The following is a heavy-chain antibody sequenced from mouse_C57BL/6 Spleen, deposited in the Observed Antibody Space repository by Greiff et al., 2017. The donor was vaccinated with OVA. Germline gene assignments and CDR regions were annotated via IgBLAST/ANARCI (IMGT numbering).Heavy chain of an antibody. V-gene: IGHV5-17*01. CDR2: ISSGSSTI. CDR1: GFTFSDYG. J-gene: IGHJ4*01. Sequence: EVQRVESGGGLVKPGGSLKLSCAASGFTFSDYGMHWVRQAPEKGLEWVAYISSGSSTIYYADTVKGRFTISRDNAKNTLFLQMTSLRSEDTAMYYCARGRRGYAMDYWGQGTSVTVSS. D-gene: IGHD2-12*01. CDR3: ARGRRGYAMDY.